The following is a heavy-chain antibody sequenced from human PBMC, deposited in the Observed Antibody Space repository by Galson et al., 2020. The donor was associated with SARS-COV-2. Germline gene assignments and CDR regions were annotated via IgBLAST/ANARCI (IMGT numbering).Heavy chain of an antibody. D-gene: IGHD1-26*01. CDR3: ARGKTDYIVGAIFDY. CDR2: INHSGST. Sequence: SETLSLTCAVYGGSFSGYYWSWIRQPPGKGLEWIGEINHSGSTNYNPSLKSRVTISVDTSKNQFSLKLSSVTAADTAVYYCARGKTDYIVGAIFDYWGQGTLVTVSS. CDR1: GGSFSGYY. V-gene: IGHV4-34*01. J-gene: IGHJ4*02.